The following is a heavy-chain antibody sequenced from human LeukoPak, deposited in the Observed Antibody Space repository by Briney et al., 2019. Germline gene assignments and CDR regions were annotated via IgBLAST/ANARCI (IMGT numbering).Heavy chain of an antibody. Sequence: GGSLRLSCAASGFTFSSYAMSWVRQAPVKGLEWVSAISGSGGSTYYADSVKGRFTISRDNSKNTLYLQMNSLRAEDTAVYYCAKDPVREPPTNPLDAFDIWGQGTMVTVSS. D-gene: IGHD1-26*01. CDR2: ISGSGGST. V-gene: IGHV3-23*01. CDR3: AKDPVREPPTNPLDAFDI. CDR1: GFTFSSYA. J-gene: IGHJ3*02.